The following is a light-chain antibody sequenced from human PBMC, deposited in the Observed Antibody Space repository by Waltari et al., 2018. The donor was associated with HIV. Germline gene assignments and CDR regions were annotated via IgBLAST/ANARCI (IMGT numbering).Light chain of an antibody. CDR3: QQFYTTTWS. Sequence: DIVVTQSPDSLAVSRGGRAAMNCKSTQSLLYSSNNKNYLAWYQKKPGQPPKLLIYWASTRASGVPARFSGSGSGTNFTLTINGLQAEDVAIYYCQQFYTTTWSFGPGTRVEI. CDR2: WAS. CDR1: QSLLYSSNNKNY. V-gene: IGKV4-1*01. J-gene: IGKJ1*01.